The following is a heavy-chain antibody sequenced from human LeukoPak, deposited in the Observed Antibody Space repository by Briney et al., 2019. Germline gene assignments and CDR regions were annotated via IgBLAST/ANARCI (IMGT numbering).Heavy chain of an antibody. D-gene: IGHD5-18*01. Sequence: PGGSLRLSCAASGFTFSSYAMSWVRQAPGKGLEWVSAISGSGGSTYYADSAKGGFTISRDNSKNPLYLQMNSLRAEDTAVYYCAKGWTAMVPWCLDYWGQGPLVTVSS. CDR3: AKGWTAMVPWCLDY. CDR2: ISGSGGST. CDR1: GFTFSSYA. J-gene: IGHJ4*02. V-gene: IGHV3-23*01.